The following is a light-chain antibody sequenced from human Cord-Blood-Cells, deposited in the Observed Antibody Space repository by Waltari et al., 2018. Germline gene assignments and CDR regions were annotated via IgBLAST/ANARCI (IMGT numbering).Light chain of an antibody. J-gene: IGLJ3*02. CDR2: EVS. Sequence: SALTQPASVSGSPGQSITISCPGTSSDVGSYNLVSWYQQHPGKAPKLMIYEVSKRPSGVSNRFSGSKSGNTASLTISGLQAEDEADYYCCSYAGSSTWVFGGGTKLTVL. CDR3: CSYAGSSTWV. V-gene: IGLV2-23*02. CDR1: SSDVGSYNL.